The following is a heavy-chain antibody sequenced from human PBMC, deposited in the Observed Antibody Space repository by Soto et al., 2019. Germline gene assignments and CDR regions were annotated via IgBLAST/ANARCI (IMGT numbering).Heavy chain of an antibody. V-gene: IGHV1-18*01. Sequence: ASVKVSCKASGYTFTSYAMHWVRQAPGQGLEWMGWINAYNGNTNYAQKLQGRVTMTTDTSTSTAYMELRSLRSDDTAVYYCALGSLYGSGSPWGQGTLVTVSS. J-gene: IGHJ5*02. CDR1: GYTFTSYA. CDR2: INAYNGNT. CDR3: ALGSLYGSGSP. D-gene: IGHD3-10*01.